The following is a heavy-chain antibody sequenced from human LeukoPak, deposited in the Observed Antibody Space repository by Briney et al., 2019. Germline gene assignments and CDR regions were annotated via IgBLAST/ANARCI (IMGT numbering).Heavy chain of an antibody. CDR1: GFTFDDYA. CDR2: ISWNSGSI. CDR3: AKDMGDGYNRWGNFDY. J-gene: IGHJ4*02. Sequence: GRSLRLSCAASGFTFDDYAMHWVRQAPGKGLEWVSGISWNSGSIGYADSVKGRFTISRDNAKNSLYLQMNSLRAEDTALYYCAKDMGDGYNRWGNFDYWGQGTLVTVSS. V-gene: IGHV3-9*01. D-gene: IGHD5-24*01.